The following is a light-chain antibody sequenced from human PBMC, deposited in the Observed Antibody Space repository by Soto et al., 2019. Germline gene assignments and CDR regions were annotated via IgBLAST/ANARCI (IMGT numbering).Light chain of an antibody. CDR2: EVT. V-gene: IGLV2-14*01. Sequence: QSALTQPASVSGSPGQSITISCTGTSSDIGAYNYVSWYRQHPGEAPKVIIYEVTHRPSGISSRFSGSKSGNTASLTISGLQAEDEADYYCSSYASDITHAFGGGTKLTVL. J-gene: IGLJ3*02. CDR1: SSDIGAYNY. CDR3: SSYASDITHA.